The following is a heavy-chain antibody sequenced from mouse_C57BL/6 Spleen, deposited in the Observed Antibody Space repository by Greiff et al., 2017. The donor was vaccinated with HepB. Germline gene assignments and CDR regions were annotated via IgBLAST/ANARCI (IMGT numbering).Heavy chain of an antibody. CDR1: GFTFSSYA. Sequence: EVKVEESGGGLVKPGGSLKLSCAASGFTFSSYAMSWVRQTPEKRLEWVATISDGGSYTYYPDNVKGRFTISRDNAKNNLYLQMSHLKSEDTAMYYCARDHSPWYFDVWGTGTTVTVSS. J-gene: IGHJ1*03. D-gene: IGHD6-1*01. CDR2: ISDGGSYT. V-gene: IGHV5-4*01. CDR3: ARDHSPWYFDV.